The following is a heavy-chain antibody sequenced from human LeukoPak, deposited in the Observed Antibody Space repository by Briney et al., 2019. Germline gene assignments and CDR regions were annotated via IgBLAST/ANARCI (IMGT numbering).Heavy chain of an antibody. V-gene: IGHV3-23*01. J-gene: IGHJ4*02. CDR3: ARSFRPCSSTSCYLSFDF. Sequence: PGGSLRLSCAASGFTFSSYAMNWVRQAPGKGLEWVSSIHANYGNTYYAESVKGRFTISRDNSKDTLYLQVNSLRAEDTAAYYCARSFRPCSSTSCYLSFDFWGQGIQVAVSS. CDR1: GFTFSSYA. D-gene: IGHD2-2*01. CDR2: IHANYGNT.